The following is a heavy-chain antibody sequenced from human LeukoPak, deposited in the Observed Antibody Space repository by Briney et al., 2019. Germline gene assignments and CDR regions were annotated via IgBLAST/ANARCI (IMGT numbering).Heavy chain of an antibody. V-gene: IGHV3-23*01. CDR3: ATLPVTYYDILTGSWFDP. J-gene: IGHJ5*02. CDR1: GFTFSSYG. Sequence: PGGSLRLSCAASGFTFSSYGMSWVRQAPGKGLEWVSAISGSGGSTYYADSVKGRFTISRDNSKNTLYLQMNSLRAEDTAVYYCATLPVTYYDILTGSWFDPWGQGTLVTVSS. CDR2: ISGSGGST. D-gene: IGHD3-9*01.